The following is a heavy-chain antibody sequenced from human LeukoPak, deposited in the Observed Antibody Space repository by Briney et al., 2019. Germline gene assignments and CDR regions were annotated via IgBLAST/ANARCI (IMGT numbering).Heavy chain of an antibody. CDR3: ARLGPAAPYYYMDV. Sequence: PSETLSLTCTVSGGSISSGDYYWGWIRQPPGKGLEWIGSIYHSGSTYYNPSLKSRVTISVDTSKNQFSLKLSSVTAADTAVYYCARLGPAAPYYYMDVWGKGTTVTVSS. J-gene: IGHJ6*03. CDR2: IYHSGST. V-gene: IGHV4-39*07. CDR1: GGSISSGDYY. D-gene: IGHD6-13*01.